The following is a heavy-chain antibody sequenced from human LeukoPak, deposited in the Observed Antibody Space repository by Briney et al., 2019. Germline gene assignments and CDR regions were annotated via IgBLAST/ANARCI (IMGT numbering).Heavy chain of an antibody. CDR1: GGSISSSSYY. CDR3: ARGERQQWLVYQLSWFDP. CDR2: IYYSGST. Sequence: KPSETLSLTCTVSGGSISSSSYYWGWIRQPPGKGLEWIGSIYYSGSTYYNPSLKSRVTISVDTSKNQFSLKLSSVTAADTAVYYCARGERQQWLVYQLSWFDPWGQGTLVTVSS. J-gene: IGHJ5*02. V-gene: IGHV4-39*01. D-gene: IGHD6-19*01.